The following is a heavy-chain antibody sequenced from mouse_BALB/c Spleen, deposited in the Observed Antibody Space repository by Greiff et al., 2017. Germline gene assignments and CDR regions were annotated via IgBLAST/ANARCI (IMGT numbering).Heavy chain of an antibody. Sequence: EVKVVESGGGLVQPGGSRKLSCAASGFTFSSFGMHWVRQAPEKGLEWVAYISSGSSTIYYADTVKGRFTISRDNPKNTLFLQMTSLRSEDTAMYYCARSYYGNYVFFDYWGQGTTLTVSS. CDR1: GFTFSSFG. V-gene: IGHV5-17*02. CDR3: ARSYYGNYVFFDY. D-gene: IGHD2-1*01. CDR2: ISSGSSTI. J-gene: IGHJ2*01.